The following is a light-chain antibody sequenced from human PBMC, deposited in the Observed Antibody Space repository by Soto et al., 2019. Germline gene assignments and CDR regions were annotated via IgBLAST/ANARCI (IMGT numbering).Light chain of an antibody. CDR1: QSVSSY. CDR3: QQRGNWPPS. CDR2: DAS. J-gene: IGKJ4*01. V-gene: IGKV3-11*01. Sequence: EIVLTQSPATLSLSPGERATLSCRASQSVSSYLAWYQQKPGQPPRLLIYDASNRATGIPARFSGSGSGTAFTLTISSLEPEDFAVYYCQQRGNWPPSFGGGTKVDIK.